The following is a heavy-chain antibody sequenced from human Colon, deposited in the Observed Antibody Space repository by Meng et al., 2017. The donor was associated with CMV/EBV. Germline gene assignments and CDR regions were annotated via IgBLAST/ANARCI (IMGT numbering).Heavy chain of an antibody. J-gene: IGHJ4*02. Sequence: GGSLRLSCAASGFTFSSYAMSWVRQAPGKGLEWVSAISGSGGSTYYADSVKGRFTISRDNSKNTLYLQMNSLRAEDTAVYYCAKDHGDSAIVVVPADDYWGQGTLVTVSS. CDR2: ISGSGGST. D-gene: IGHD2-2*01. CDR3: AKDHGDSAIVVVPADDY. V-gene: IGHV3-23*01. CDR1: GFTFSSYA.